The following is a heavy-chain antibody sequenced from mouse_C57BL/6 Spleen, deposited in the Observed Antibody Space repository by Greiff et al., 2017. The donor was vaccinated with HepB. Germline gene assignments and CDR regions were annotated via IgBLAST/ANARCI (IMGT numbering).Heavy chain of an antibody. CDR1: GYTFTDYE. J-gene: IGHJ2*01. CDR3: TRVRPYFDY. V-gene: IGHV1-15*01. CDR2: IDPETGGT. Sequence: VQLQQSGAELVRPGASVTLSCKASGYTFTDYEMHWVKQTPVHGLEWIGAIDPETGGTAYNQKFKGKAILTADKSSSTAYMELRSLTSEDSAVYYCTRVRPYFDYWGQGTTLTVSS.